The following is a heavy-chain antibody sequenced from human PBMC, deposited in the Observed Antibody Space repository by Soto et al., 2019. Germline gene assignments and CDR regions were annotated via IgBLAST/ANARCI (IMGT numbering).Heavy chain of an antibody. CDR1: GGSINTFY. D-gene: IGHD5-12*01. V-gene: IGHV4-4*07. J-gene: IGHJ4*02. CDR3: AREGSYSAYNFAHGIQLWSFDF. CDR2: IFSSGST. Sequence: SETLSLTRTVSGGSINTFYWSWVRQPAGKGLEWIGRIFSSGSTSFNPSLESRVAMSVDTSKNHFSLNLSSVTAADMAVYYCAREGSYSAYNFAHGIQLWSFDFWGQGALVTVSS.